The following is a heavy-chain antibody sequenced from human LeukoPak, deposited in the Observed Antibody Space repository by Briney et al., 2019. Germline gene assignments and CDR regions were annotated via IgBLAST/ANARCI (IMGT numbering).Heavy chain of an antibody. CDR3: ARSPINIVATIRFDY. CDR1: GGSFSGYY. CDR2: INHSGTT. D-gene: IGHD5-12*01. V-gene: IGHV4-34*01. J-gene: IGHJ4*02. Sequence: SETLSLICAVYGGSFSGYYWSWIRQPPGKGLEWIGEINHSGTTNYNPSLKSRVTISVDTSKSQFSLKLNSVTAADTAVYYCARSPINIVATIRFDYWGQGTLVTVSS.